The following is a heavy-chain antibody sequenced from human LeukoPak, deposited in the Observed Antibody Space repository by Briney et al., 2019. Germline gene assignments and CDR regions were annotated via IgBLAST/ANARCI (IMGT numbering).Heavy chain of an antibody. CDR2: ISGSGGST. J-gene: IGHJ4*02. V-gene: IGHV3-23*01. CDR3: AKHYYRTHDY. CDR1: GFTFSSYA. D-gene: IGHD3-22*01. Sequence: GGSLRLSCAASGFTFSSYAMSWVRQAPGKGLEWVSAISGSGGSTYYADSVKGLFTISRDNSKNSLYLQMNSLRAEDTAIYYCAKHYYRTHDYWGQGTLVTVSS.